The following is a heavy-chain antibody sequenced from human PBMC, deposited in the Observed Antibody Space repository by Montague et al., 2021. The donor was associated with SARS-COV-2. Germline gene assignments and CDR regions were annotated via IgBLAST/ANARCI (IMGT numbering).Heavy chain of an antibody. V-gene: IGHV3-48*03. CDR1: GFTFSSYE. D-gene: IGHD5-12*01. J-gene: IGHJ6*02. Sequence: SLRLSCAASGFTFSSYEMNWVRQAPGKGLEWVSYISSSGYTIYYADSVKGRFTISRDNARNSLYLQMNNLRAEDTAVYYCARIRPWLRSTGLMDVWGQGTTVTVSS. CDR3: ARIRPWLRSTGLMDV. CDR2: ISSSGYTI.